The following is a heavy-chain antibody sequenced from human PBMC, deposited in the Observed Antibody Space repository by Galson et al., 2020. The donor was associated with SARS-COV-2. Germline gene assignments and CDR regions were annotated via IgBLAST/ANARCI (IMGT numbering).Heavy chain of an antibody. D-gene: IGHD3-10*01. V-gene: IGHV3-33*01. CDR1: GFSISTYA. CDR2: IWSAGSHK. Sequence: GGTLRLSCAASGFSISTYAMHWVRQAPGKGLKRVAVIWSAGSHKSYAASVKGRFIISTDNSKNTLYLQMISLRAEDTAVYYCARDYYGSGSYDNWFDPWGQGTLVTVSS. CDR3: ARDYYGSGSYDNWFDP. J-gene: IGHJ5*02.